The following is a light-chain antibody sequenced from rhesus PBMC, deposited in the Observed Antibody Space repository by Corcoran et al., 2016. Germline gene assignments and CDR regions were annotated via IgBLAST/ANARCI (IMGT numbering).Light chain of an antibody. CDR2: RAS. CDR3: QQHDNSPPWT. Sequence: DIQMTQSPSSLSASVGDRVTITCRASQGISNWLAWYQQKPGKAPKLLIYRASNLETGVPSRFSGSGSGTDYTHTNSSLQPEDIATYYCQQHDNSPPWTFGQGTKVESK. CDR1: QGISNW. V-gene: IGKV1-69*01. J-gene: IGKJ1*01.